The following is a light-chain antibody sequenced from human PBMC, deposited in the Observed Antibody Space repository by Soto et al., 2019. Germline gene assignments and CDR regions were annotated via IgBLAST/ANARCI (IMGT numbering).Light chain of an antibody. CDR3: QQYGSSPIT. J-gene: IGKJ5*01. CDR1: QSVSNNF. V-gene: IGKV3-20*01. CDR2: GPS. Sequence: EIVLTQSPGSLSFPPGESSTLSCSASQSVSNNFLAWYQHRPGQAPRLLIYGPSTRATGIPDRFSGDGSVTHFTLTISRLEAEDFVMYYCQQYGSSPITFGQGTRLEIK.